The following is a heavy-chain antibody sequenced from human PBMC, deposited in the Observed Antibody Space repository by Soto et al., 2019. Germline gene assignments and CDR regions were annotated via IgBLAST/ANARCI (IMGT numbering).Heavy chain of an antibody. CDR1: GGSISSHY. J-gene: IGHJ4*02. D-gene: IGHD2-15*01. CDR2: IYSSGST. Sequence: PSETLSLTCIVSGGSISSHYWSWIRQPPGKGLEWIGYIYSSGSTNYNPSLKSRVTISVDTSKNQFSLKLSSVTAADTAVYYCARESANVDGRFDDWGQGTLVTVSS. CDR3: ARESANVDGRFDD. V-gene: IGHV4-59*11.